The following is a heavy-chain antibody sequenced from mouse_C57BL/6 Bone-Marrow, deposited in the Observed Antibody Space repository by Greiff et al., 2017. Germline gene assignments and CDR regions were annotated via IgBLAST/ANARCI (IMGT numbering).Heavy chain of an antibody. J-gene: IGHJ3*01. V-gene: IGHV1-7*01. D-gene: IGHD1-1*01. CDR3: NYYGSSPPFAY. CDR1: GYTFTSYW. CDR2: INPSSGYT. Sequence: QVHVKQSGAELAKPGASVKLSCKASGYTFTSYWMHWVKQRPGQGLEWIGYINPSSGYTKYNQKFKDKATLTADKSSSTAYMQLSSLTYEDSAVYYCNYYGSSPPFAYWGQGTLVTVSA.